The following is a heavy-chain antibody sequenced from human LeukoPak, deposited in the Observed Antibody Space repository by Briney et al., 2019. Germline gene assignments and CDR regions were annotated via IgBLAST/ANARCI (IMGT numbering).Heavy chain of an antibody. CDR1: GFSFGTYS. Sequence: PGGSLRLSCAASGFSFGTYSMHWARQVPGKGLEWVAVIWYDGSNEDYADSAKGRFTISRDNSKNTLYLQMNSLRTEDTAVYYCAREMAVWGQGALVTVSS. D-gene: IGHD2-8*01. CDR2: IWYDGSNE. V-gene: IGHV3-33*01. J-gene: IGHJ4*02. CDR3: AREMAV.